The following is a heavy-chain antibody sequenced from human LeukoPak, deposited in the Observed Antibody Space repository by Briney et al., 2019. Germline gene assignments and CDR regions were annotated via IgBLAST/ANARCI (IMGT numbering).Heavy chain of an antibody. CDR1: GGSISSTIYY. V-gene: IGHV4-39*01. J-gene: IGHJ4*02. Sequence: PSETLSLTCTVSGGSISSTIYYWGWIRQPPGKGLEWIGSIYYGGRTYYNPSLKSRVTMSVDTSKNQFSLRLTSVTAADTAVYYCVEMATRWYFDYWGQGTLATVSS. D-gene: IGHD5-24*01. CDR2: IYYGGRT. CDR3: VEMATRWYFDY.